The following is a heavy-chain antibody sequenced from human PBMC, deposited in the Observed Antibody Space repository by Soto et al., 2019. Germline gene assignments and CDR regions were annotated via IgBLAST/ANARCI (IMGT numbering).Heavy chain of an antibody. CDR1: GFTFSSYA. D-gene: IGHD4-17*01. CDR2: ISYDGSNK. J-gene: IGHJ4*02. CDR3: AREIGGPVTAFDS. V-gene: IGHV3-30-3*01. Sequence: QVQLVESGGGVVQPGRSLRLSCAASGFTFSSYAMHWVRQAPGKGLEWVAVISYDGSNKYYADSVKGRFTISRDNSKNTLYLQMNSLRAEDTAVYYCAREIGGPVTAFDSWGQGTLVTVSS.